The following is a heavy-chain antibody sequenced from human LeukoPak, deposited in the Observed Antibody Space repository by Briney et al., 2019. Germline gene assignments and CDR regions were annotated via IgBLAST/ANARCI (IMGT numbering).Heavy chain of an antibody. D-gene: IGHD6-19*01. Sequence: SETLSLTCPVSGGSISSYYWSWIRQPPGKELEWIGYIYYSGSTNYNPSLKSRVTISVDTSKNQFSLKLSSVTAADTAVYYCARQTQQWLGDAFDIWGQGTMVTVSS. V-gene: IGHV4-59*08. CDR2: IYYSGST. CDR1: GGSISSYY. J-gene: IGHJ3*02. CDR3: ARQTQQWLGDAFDI.